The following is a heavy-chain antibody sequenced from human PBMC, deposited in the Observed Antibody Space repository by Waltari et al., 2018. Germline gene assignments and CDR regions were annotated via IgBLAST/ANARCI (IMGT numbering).Heavy chain of an antibody. CDR2: ISWDGGST. CDR3: AKAKYSSSWYYFDY. V-gene: IGHV3-43D*04. Sequence: EVQLVESGGVVVQPGGSLRLSCAPSGFTFDDYALHWVRQAPGKGLEWVSLISWDGGSTYYADSVKGRFTISRDNSKNSLYLQMNSLRAEDTALYYCAKAKYSSSWYYFDYWGQGTLVTVSS. CDR1: GFTFDDYA. J-gene: IGHJ4*02. D-gene: IGHD6-13*01.